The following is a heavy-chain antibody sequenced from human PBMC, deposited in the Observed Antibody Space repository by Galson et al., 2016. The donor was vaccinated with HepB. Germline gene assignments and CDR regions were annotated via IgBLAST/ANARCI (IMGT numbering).Heavy chain of an antibody. CDR2: ISAYNGNT. D-gene: IGHD5-12*01. CDR3: ARRPYSGHEYYYYGLGV. V-gene: IGHV1-18*01. Sequence: ASGYSFTSYCITWVRQAPGQGLEWMGWISAYNGNTNFAQKFQGRVSMTRDTSTSTAFMELRSLRSDDTAVYYCARRPYSGHEYYYYGLGVWGQGTTVTVSS. CDR1: GYSFTSYC. J-gene: IGHJ6*02.